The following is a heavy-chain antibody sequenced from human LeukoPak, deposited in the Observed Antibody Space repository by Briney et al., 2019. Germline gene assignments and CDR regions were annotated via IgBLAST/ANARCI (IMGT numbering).Heavy chain of an antibody. D-gene: IGHD1-14*01. CDR2: ISAYNGNT. CDR3: ARGANLLHPLDAFDI. V-gene: IGHV1-18*01. J-gene: IGHJ3*02. CDR1: GYTFTSYG. Sequence: ASVKVSCKASGYTFTSYGTSWVRQAPGQGLEWMGWISAYNGNTNYAQKLQGRVTMTTDTSTSTAYMELRSLRSDDTAVYYCARGANLLHPLDAFDIWGQGTMVTVSS.